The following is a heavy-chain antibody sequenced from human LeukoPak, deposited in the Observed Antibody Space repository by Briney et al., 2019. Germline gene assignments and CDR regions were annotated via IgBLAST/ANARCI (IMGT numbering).Heavy chain of an antibody. V-gene: IGHV3-21*06. CDR1: GFTFSVYN. J-gene: IGHJ3*01. CDR2: ISGSSSDI. CDR3: TRDQYYSDNSGYPSDV. D-gene: IGHD3-22*01. Sequence: GGSLRLSCAASGFTFSVYNMHGVRKAPGKGLEWVSFISGSSSDIYYADSVKGRFTISRDNAKNSLYLQMNSLRAEDTATYYCTRDQYYSDNSGYPSDVWGQGTVVTVSS.